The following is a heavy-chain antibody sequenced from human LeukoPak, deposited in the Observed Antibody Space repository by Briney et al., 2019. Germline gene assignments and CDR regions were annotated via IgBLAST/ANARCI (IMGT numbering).Heavy chain of an antibody. CDR1: GGTFSSYA. CDR2: IIPIFCTA. V-gene: IGHV1-69*06. Sequence: SVKVSCKASGGTFSSYALSWVRQAPGQGLEWMGGIIPIFCTANHAQKSQGRVTITADKSTSTAYMELSSLRSEDTAVYYCARTPGVTALYYFDYWGQGTLVTVSS. J-gene: IGHJ4*02. CDR3: ARTPGVTALYYFDY. D-gene: IGHD2-21*02.